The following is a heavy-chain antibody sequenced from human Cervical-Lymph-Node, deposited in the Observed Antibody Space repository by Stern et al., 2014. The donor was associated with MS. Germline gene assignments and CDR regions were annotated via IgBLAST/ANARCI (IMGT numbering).Heavy chain of an antibody. CDR3: ARSKSGSYSYYYGMDV. CDR2: ISAYNGNT. V-gene: IGHV1-18*04. D-gene: IGHD1-26*01. Sequence: VQLVQSGAEVKKPGASVKVSCKASGYTFTSYGISWVRQAPGQGLEWMGWISAYNGNTNYAQKLQGRVTMTTDTSTSTAYMELRSLRSXXXAVYYCARSKSGSYSYYYGMDVWGQGTTVTVSS. CDR1: GYTFTSYG. J-gene: IGHJ6*02.